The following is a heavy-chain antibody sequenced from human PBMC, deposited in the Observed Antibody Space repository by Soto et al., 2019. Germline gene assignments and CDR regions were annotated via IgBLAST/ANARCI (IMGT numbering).Heavy chain of an antibody. CDR1: GDSVSSNSAA. J-gene: IGHJ6*02. D-gene: IGHD6-19*01. CDR2: TYYRSKWYN. Sequence: PSQTLSLTCAISGDSVSSNSAAWNWIRQSPSRGLEWLGRTYYRSKWYNDYAVSVKSRITINPDTSKNQFSLQLNSVTPEDTAVYYCARAQAVAGPGTYSYCGMDVWGQGTTVTVSS. V-gene: IGHV6-1*01. CDR3: ARAQAVAGPGTYSYCGMDV.